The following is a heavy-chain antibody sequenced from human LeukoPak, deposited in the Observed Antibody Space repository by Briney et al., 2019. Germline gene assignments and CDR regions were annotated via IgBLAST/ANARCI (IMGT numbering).Heavy chain of an antibody. Sequence: SETLSLTCAVSGYSISSGYYWGWIRQPPGKGLEWIGSIYHSGSTYYNPSLKSRVTISVDASKNQFSLKLSSVTAADTAVYYCASRGVSSSDYYDSSGYYLDRLFDYWGQGTLVTVSS. CDR1: GYSISSGYY. J-gene: IGHJ4*02. CDR2: IYHSGST. V-gene: IGHV4-38-2*01. CDR3: ASRGVSSSDYYDSSGYYLDRLFDY. D-gene: IGHD3-22*01.